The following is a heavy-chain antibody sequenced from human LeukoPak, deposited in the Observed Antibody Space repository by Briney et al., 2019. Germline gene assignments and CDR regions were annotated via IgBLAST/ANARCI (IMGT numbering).Heavy chain of an antibody. D-gene: IGHD3-10*02. CDR3: AELGITMIGGV. J-gene: IGHJ6*04. Sequence: GGTLRLSCAASGFIFSSHGMNWVRQAPGKGLEWVSGISPSGDITYYADSAKGRFTISRDNSKNTVYLQMNSRRAEDTAVYYCAELGITMIGGVWGKGTTDTISS. CDR1: GFIFSSHG. V-gene: IGHV3-23*01. CDR2: ISPSGDIT.